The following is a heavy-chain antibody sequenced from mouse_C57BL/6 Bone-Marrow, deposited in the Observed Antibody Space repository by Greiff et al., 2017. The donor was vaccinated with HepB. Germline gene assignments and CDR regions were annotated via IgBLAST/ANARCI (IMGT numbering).Heavy chain of an antibody. D-gene: IGHD3-2*02. CDR3: ARGPRQLRLLYFDY. J-gene: IGHJ2*01. V-gene: IGHV1-19*01. Sequence: EVQLQQSGPVLVKPGASVKMSCKASGYTFTDYYMNWVKQSHGKSLEWIGVINPYNGGTSYNQKFKGKATLTVDKSSSTAYMELNSLTSEDSAVYYCARGPRQLRLLYFDYWGQVTTLTVSS. CDR2: INPYNGGT. CDR1: GYTFTDYY.